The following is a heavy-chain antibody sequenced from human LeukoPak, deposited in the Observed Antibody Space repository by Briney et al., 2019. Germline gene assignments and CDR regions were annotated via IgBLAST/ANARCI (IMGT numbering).Heavy chain of an antibody. CDR3: ARALFIAALDY. Sequence: PGRFLRLSCAASGFTFSSYGMHWVRQAPGKGLEWVAVIWYDGSNKYYADSVKGRFTISRDNSKNTLYLQMNSLRAEDTAVYYCARALFIAALDYWGQGTLVTVSS. CDR2: IWYDGSNK. CDR1: GFTFSSYG. J-gene: IGHJ4*02. V-gene: IGHV3-33*01. D-gene: IGHD6-13*01.